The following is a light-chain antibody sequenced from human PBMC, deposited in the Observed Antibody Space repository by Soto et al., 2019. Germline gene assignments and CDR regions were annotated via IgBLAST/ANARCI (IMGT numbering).Light chain of an antibody. V-gene: IGKV3-15*01. CDR1: QIVSSN. J-gene: IGKJ1*01. CDR2: GAS. Sequence: EIVMTQSPATLSVSPGERATLSCRASQIVSSNLAWYQQKPGQAPRLLIYGASTRATGIPARFSASGSGTEFTLTISSLQSEDFAVYYCQQYNNWPQTFGQGTKVEIK. CDR3: QQYNNWPQT.